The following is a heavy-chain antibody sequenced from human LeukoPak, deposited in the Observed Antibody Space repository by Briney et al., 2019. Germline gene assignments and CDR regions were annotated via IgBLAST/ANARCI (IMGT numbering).Heavy chain of an antibody. CDR2: IYTSGNT. CDR1: GGSISGYF. V-gene: IGHV4-4*07. Sequence: SETLSLTCTVSGGSISGYFWSWIRQPAGKGLEWIGRIYTSGNTDYNPSLKSRVSISVDTSKNQFSLKLTSVTAADTAVYFCARDSSGHYPILHLDYWGQGILVTVSS. J-gene: IGHJ4*02. CDR3: ARDSSGHYPILHLDY. D-gene: IGHD3-22*01.